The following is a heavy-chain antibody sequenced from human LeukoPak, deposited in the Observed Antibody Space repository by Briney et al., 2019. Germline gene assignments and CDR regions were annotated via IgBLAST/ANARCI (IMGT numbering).Heavy chain of an antibody. CDR1: GYTFTGYY. CDR3: ARGTLDLYSSSWSKLVYYYYGMDV. CDR2: INPNSGGT. Sequence: ASVKVSCKASGYTFTGYYMHWVRQAPGQGLEWMGWINPNSGGTNYAQKFQGRVTMTRDTSISTAYMELSRLRSDDTAVYYCARGTLDLYSSSWSKLVYYYYGMDVWGQGTTVTVSS. D-gene: IGHD6-13*01. V-gene: IGHV1-2*02. J-gene: IGHJ6*02.